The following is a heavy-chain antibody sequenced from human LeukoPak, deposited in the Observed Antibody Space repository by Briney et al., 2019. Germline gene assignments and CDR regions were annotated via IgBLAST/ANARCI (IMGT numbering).Heavy chain of an antibody. CDR3: AKDGRVGRHSSGLFDY. CDR1: GLSISSDA. Sequence: GGSLRLSCAASGLSISSDALHWVRQAPGKGLEWVAVISDDGTVKYYADSVKGRFTISRDNSKSTLYLQMNSLRGDDTAVYYCAKDGRVGRHSSGLFDYWGQGTLVTVSS. D-gene: IGHD6-19*01. CDR2: ISDDGTVK. J-gene: IGHJ4*02. V-gene: IGHV3-30*04.